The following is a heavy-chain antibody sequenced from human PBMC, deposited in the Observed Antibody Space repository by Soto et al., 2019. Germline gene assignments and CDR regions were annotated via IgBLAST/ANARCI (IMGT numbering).Heavy chain of an antibody. CDR1: GFTFSSYA. CDR2: ISYDGSNK. V-gene: IGHV3-30-3*01. D-gene: IGHD1-26*01. J-gene: IGHJ6*02. Sequence: ESGGGVVQPGRSLRLSCAASGFTFSSYAMHWVRQAPGKGLEWVAVISYDGSNKYYADSVKGRFTISRDNSKNTLYLQMNSLRAEDTAVYYCARDGSVGATFLGDYYGMDVWGQGTTVTVSS. CDR3: ARDGSVGATFLGDYYGMDV.